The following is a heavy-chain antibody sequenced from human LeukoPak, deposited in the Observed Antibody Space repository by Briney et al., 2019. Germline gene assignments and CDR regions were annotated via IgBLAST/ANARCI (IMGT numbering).Heavy chain of an antibody. CDR2: ISGSGGST. D-gene: IGHD6-19*01. J-gene: IGHJ4*02. CDR3: AKRRRAVAGSEPFDY. CDR1: GFTFSSYA. Sequence: PGGPLRLSCAASGFTFSSYAMSWVRQAPGKGLEWVSAISGSGGSTYYADSVKGRFTISRDNSKNTLYLQMNSLRAEDTAVYYCAKRRRAVAGSEPFDYWGQGTLVTVSS. V-gene: IGHV3-23*01.